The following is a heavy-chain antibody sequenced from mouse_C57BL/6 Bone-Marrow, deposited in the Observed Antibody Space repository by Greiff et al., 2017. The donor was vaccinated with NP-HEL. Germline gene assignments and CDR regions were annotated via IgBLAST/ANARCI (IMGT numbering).Heavy chain of an antibody. D-gene: IGHD2-5*01. CDR2: INPNNGGT. CDR3: ARGGSYYSNYEGY. Sequence: VHVKQSGPELVKPGASVKMSCKASGYTFTDYNMHWVKQSHGKSLEWIGYINPNNGGTSYNQKFKGKATLTVNKSSSTAYMELRSLTSEDSAVYYCARGGSYYSNYEGYWGQGTTLTVSS. CDR1: GYTFTDYN. V-gene: IGHV1-22*01. J-gene: IGHJ2*01.